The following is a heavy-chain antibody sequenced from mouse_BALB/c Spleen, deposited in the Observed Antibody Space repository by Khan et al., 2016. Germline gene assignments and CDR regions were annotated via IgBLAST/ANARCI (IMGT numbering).Heavy chain of an antibody. CDR1: GFTFSDYY. J-gene: IGHJ1*01. V-gene: IGHV5-12*02. Sequence: EVELVESGGGLVQPGGSLKLSCATSGFTFSDYYMYWVRQTPEKRLEWVAYISNGGGSTYYPDTVKGRFTISRDNAKNTLYLQMSRLKSEDTAMYYCARHKRYDGSYWYFDVWGAGTTVTVSS. CDR2: ISNGGGST. D-gene: IGHD2-14*01. CDR3: ARHKRYDGSYWYFDV.